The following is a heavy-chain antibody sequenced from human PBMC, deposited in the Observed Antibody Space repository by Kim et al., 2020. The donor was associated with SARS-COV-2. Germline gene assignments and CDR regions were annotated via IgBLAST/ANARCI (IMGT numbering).Heavy chain of an antibody. CDR3: ARAMVRGFIIGAYDI. V-gene: IGHV3-13*01. D-gene: IGHD3-10*01. J-gene: IGHJ3*02. Sequence: GGSLRLSCAASGFTFSRYDMHWVRQATGKGLEWVSGSGTAGDTYYPGSVKGRFTISRENAKNSLYLQMNSLRAGDAAVYYCARAMVRGFIIGAYDIWGPGTLVTVSS. CDR2: SGTAGDT. CDR1: GFTFSRYD.